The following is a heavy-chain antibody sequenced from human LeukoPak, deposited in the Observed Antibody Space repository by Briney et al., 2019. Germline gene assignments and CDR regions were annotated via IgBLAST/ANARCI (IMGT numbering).Heavy chain of an antibody. Sequence: GGSLRLSCAASGFTFSNSAMTWVRQAPGKGLEWVAVISYDGRNKYYGDSVKGRFTISRDNSKNTLYLQMNSLRAEDTAVYYCASSGRVKGDAFDIWGQGTMVTVSS. CDR3: ASSGRVKGDAFDI. CDR2: ISYDGRNK. V-gene: IGHV3-30*03. D-gene: IGHD1-26*01. J-gene: IGHJ3*02. CDR1: GFTFSNSA.